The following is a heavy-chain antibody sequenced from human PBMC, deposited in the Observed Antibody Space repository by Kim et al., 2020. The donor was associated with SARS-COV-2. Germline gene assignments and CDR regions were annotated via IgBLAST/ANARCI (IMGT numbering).Heavy chain of an antibody. CDR3: ARSPHSLGTYAFDI. D-gene: IGHD2-15*01. Sequence: YSTSLKTRLTISKDTSKNQVVLTLTNLDPADTAMYYCARSPHSLGTYAFDIWDQGTMVTVSS. V-gene: IGHV2-70*01. J-gene: IGHJ3*02.